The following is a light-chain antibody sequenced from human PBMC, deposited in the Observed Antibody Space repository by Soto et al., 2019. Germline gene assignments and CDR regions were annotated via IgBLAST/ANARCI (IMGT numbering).Light chain of an antibody. CDR2: GAS. Sequence: DIQITQSPASVSASVSERVTITCWASQTISNYLNWYQQIPGKAPKLLIYGASNLQSGVPSRFSGRESGTDFILTISSLQPEDFATYYCQQTYSTPITFGQGTRLEIK. CDR1: QTISNY. J-gene: IGKJ5*01. CDR3: QQTYSTPIT. V-gene: IGKV1-39*01.